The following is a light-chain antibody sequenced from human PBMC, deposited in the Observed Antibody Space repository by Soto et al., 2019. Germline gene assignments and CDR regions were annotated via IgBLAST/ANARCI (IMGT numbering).Light chain of an antibody. CDR1: NSNVGAEN. J-gene: IGLJ2*01. V-gene: IGLV1-44*01. Sequence: QSVLTQPPSVSGTPGQRVTISCSGSNSNVGAENVKWYQHFPGMAPKLLIHANDERPSGVPVRFSASKSGTSASLANSGLQSEDEASYYCATWDGRQVVFGGGTKLTVL. CDR3: ATWDGRQVV. CDR2: AND.